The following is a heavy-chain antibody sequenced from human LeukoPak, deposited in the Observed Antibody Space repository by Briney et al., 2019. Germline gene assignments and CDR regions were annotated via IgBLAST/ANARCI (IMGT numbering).Heavy chain of an antibody. CDR1: GFTFSSYA. CDR2: ISGSGGST. J-gene: IGHJ4*02. D-gene: IGHD6-13*01. Sequence: GGSLRLSCAASGFTFSSYAMSWVRQAPGKGLEWVSAISGSGGSTYYADSVKGRFTISRDNSKNTLYLQMNSLRAEDTAVFYCAKSSVPLAAAESDYWGQGTLVTVSS. V-gene: IGHV3-23*01. CDR3: AKSSVPLAAAESDY.